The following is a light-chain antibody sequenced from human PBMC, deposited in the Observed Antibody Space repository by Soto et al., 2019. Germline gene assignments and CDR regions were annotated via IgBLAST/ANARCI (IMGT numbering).Light chain of an antibody. CDR1: QGIRSY. CDR3: QQYYSYTHT. J-gene: IGKJ5*01. V-gene: IGKV1-8*01. Sequence: AIRMTQSPSSLSASTGDRVTITCRASQGIRSYLAWYQQKRGKAPKLXIYAASTLQSGVPSRFSGSGSGTDFTLTISCLQSEDFATYYCQQYYSYTHTFGQGTRLEIK. CDR2: AAS.